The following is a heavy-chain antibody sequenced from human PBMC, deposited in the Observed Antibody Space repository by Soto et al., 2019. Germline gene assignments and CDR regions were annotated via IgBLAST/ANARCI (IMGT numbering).Heavy chain of an antibody. D-gene: IGHD6-19*01. CDR2: INAGNGNT. CDR3: ARGPYSSGWLPAGYFDL. J-gene: IGHJ2*01. V-gene: IGHV1-3*01. CDR1: GYTFTSYA. Sequence: QVQLVQSGAEVKKPGASVKVSCKASGYTFTSYAMHWVRQAPGQRLEWMGWINAGNGNTKYSQKFQGRVTITRDTSASKAYMELSSLRSEDTAVYYCARGPYSSGWLPAGYFDLWGRGTLVTVSS.